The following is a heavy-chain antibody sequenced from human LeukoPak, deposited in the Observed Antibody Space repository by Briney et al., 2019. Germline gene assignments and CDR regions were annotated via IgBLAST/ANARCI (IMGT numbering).Heavy chain of an antibody. V-gene: IGHV4-38-2*02. CDR2: MYHSGSD. CDR1: GYFISSGYF. Sequence: SETLSLTCTVSGYFISSGYFWGWIRQPPGRGLAWIGSMYHSGSDYYNPSLRSRVTISLDTSKNQFSLKLTSVTAADTAVYYCARDWPTTVTTDYWGQGTLVTVSS. J-gene: IGHJ4*02. CDR3: ARDWPTTVTTDY. D-gene: IGHD4-17*01.